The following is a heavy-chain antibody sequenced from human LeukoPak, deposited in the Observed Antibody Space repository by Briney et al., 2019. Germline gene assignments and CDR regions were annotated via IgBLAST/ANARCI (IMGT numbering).Heavy chain of an antibody. D-gene: IGHD1-1*01. J-gene: IGHJ4*02. CDR1: GLKLEDYA. Sequence: GGSLRLSCAASGLKLEDYAMHWVRQAPGRGLEWVSGITWNSGKIGYADSVKGRFTISRDNAKNSLYLQMNNLRVEDTAFYYCAKFPSTGIDYWGQGTLVTVSS. CDR3: AKFPSTGIDY. CDR2: ITWNSGKI. V-gene: IGHV3-9*01.